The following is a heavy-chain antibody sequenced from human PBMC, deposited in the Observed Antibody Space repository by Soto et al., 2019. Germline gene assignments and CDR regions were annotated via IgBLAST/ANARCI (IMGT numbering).Heavy chain of an antibody. CDR1: GGSFSGYY. V-gene: IGHV4-34*01. Sequence: QVQLQQWGAGLLKPSETLSLTCAVYGGSFSGYYWSWIRQPPGKGLEWIGEINHSGSTNYNPSLKSRVTISVDTSKNQFSLKLSSVTAADTAVYYCARGSLGLLWFGEFDWGQGTLVTVSS. D-gene: IGHD3-10*01. CDR3: ARGSLGLLWFGEFD. CDR2: INHSGST. J-gene: IGHJ4*02.